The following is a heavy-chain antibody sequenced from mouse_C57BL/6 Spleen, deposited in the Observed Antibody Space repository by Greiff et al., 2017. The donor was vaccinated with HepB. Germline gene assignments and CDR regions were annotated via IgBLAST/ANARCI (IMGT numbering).Heavy chain of an antibody. Sequence: EVHLVESGGGLVQPKGSLKLSCAASGFTFNTYAMHWVRQAPGKGLEWVARIRSKSSNYATYYADSVKDRFTISRDDSQSMLYLQMNNLKTEDTAMYYCVVDPITTVVDWYFDVWGTGTTVTVSS. CDR2: IRSKSSNYAT. CDR3: VVDPITTVVDWYFDV. J-gene: IGHJ1*03. V-gene: IGHV10-3*01. D-gene: IGHD1-1*01. CDR1: GFTFNTYA.